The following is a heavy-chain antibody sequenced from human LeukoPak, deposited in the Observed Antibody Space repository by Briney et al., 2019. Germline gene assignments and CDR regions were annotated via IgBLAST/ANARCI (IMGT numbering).Heavy chain of an antibody. Sequence: ASVKVSCKASGYTFTGYYMHWVRQAPGQGLQWMGRINPNSGGTNYAQKFQGRVTMTRDTSISTAYMELSRLRSDDTAVYYCARSYCSGGSCYVSDYWGQGTLVTVSS. CDR3: ARSYCSGGSCYVSDY. V-gene: IGHV1-2*06. J-gene: IGHJ4*02. CDR2: INPNSGGT. D-gene: IGHD2-15*01. CDR1: GYTFTGYY.